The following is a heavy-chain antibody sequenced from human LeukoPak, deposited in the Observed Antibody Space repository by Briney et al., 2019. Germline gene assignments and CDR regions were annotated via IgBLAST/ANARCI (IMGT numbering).Heavy chain of an antibody. J-gene: IGHJ4*02. CDR2: ISSSSTTI. V-gene: IGHV3-48*04. CDR1: GFTFSSYS. Sequence: GGSLRLSCAASGFTFSSYSMMWVRQAPGKGLEWVSYISSSSTTIHYADSVKGRFTISRDDAKNTLSLHMNGLRAEDTGVYYCVRSPDGSSYGDNWGQGALVTVSS. D-gene: IGHD3-10*01. CDR3: VRSPDGSSYGDN.